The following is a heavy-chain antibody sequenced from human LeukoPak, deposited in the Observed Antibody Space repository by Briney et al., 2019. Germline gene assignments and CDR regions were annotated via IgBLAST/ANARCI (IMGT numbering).Heavy chain of an antibody. V-gene: IGHV3-33*01. CDR3: VRGVGVSRFNYLDP. D-gene: IGHD1-7*01. CDR1: GFTFSSFG. Sequence: PGGSLRLSCAASGFTFSSFGMHWVRQAPGKGLEGGAVKGRFTISRDNSKNTLYLHMNSLRDDDTAVYYCVRGVGVSRFNYLDPWGQGTLVIVSS. J-gene: IGHJ5*02.